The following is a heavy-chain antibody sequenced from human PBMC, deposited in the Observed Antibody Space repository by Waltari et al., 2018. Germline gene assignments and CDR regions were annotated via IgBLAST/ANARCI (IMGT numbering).Heavy chain of an antibody. V-gene: IGHV4-59*01. J-gene: IGHJ4*02. Sequence: QVQLQESGPRLVKPSETLSLTCTVSGGSISSFYLRWIRQPPGKGLEWIGYIYYSGSTSYNPSLKSRVTVSVDTSKNQLSLKLSSVTAADTAVYYCARGGAYCGGDCYPHLDYWGQGTLVTVSS. CDR3: ARGGAYCGGDCYPHLDY. CDR2: IYYSGST. CDR1: GGSISSFY. D-gene: IGHD2-21*01.